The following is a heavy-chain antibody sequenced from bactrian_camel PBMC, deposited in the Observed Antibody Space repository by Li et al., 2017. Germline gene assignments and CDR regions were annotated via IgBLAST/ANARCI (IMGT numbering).Heavy chain of an antibody. J-gene: IGHJ6*01. Sequence: QLVESGGGLVQPGGSLRLSCAASGFTFSNYAMNWDRQLPEKGLEWVAGINSGGGATLYSPSVEGRFTISRDNAKNTVHLQMNSLKSEDTALYYCAAPDRYSDYELDSWGQGTQVTVS. V-gene: IGHV3S40*01. CDR2: INSGGGAT. D-gene: IGHD4*01. CDR3: AAPDRYSDYELDS. CDR1: GFTFSNYA.